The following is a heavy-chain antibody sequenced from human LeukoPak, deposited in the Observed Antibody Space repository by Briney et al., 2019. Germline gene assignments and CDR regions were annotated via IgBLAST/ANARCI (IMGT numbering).Heavy chain of an antibody. J-gene: IGHJ4*02. CDR1: GYTLTELS. CDR3: ATGLGLGYCSGGSCYSNGFFDY. V-gene: IGHV1-24*01. Sequence: ASVKVSCKVSGYTLTELSMHWVRQAPGKGLEWMGGFDPEDGETIYAQKFQGRVTMTEDTSTDTAYMELSSLRSEDTAVYYCATGLGLGYCSGGSCYSNGFFDYWGQGTLVTVSS. D-gene: IGHD2-15*01. CDR2: FDPEDGET.